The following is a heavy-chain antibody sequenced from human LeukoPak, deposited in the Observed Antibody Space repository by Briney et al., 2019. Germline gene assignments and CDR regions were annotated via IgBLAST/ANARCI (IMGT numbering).Heavy chain of an antibody. CDR1: GFTFSSYG. V-gene: IGHV3-30*03. D-gene: IGHD6-19*01. CDR2: ISYDGSNK. J-gene: IGHJ3*02. Sequence: GSLRLSCAASGFTFSSYGMHWVRQAPGKGLEWVAVISYDGSNKYYADSVKGRFTISRDNSKNTLYLQMNSLRAEDTAVYCCASLAVAGTPSAFDIWGQGTMVTVSS. CDR3: ASLAVAGTPSAFDI.